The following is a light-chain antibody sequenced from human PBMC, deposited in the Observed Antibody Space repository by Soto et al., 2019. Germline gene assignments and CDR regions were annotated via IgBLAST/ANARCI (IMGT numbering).Light chain of an antibody. V-gene: IGKV3-15*01. Sequence: EIVMTQSPATLSVSPGKRATLSCRASQSVSSNLAWYQQKPGQAPRLLIYGASTRATGIPARFSGSGSGTEFTLNISSLQSEDFAVYYCQHYNNWPRTFGQGTKVEIK. J-gene: IGKJ1*01. CDR3: QHYNNWPRT. CDR1: QSVSSN. CDR2: GAS.